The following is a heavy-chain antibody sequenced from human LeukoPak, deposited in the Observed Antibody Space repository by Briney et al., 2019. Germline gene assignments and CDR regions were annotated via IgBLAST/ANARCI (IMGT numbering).Heavy chain of an antibody. CDR1: GGSISSYY. CDR2: IYYSGST. J-gene: IGHJ4*02. V-gene: IGHV4-59*01. D-gene: IGHD1-26*01. Sequence: SETLSLTCTVSGGSISSYYWSWIRQPPGKGLEWIGYIYYSGSTNYNPSLKSRVTISVDTSKNQFSLKLSSVTAADTAVYYCARVLSGSYYFDYWGQGTLVTVSS. CDR3: ARVLSGSYYFDY.